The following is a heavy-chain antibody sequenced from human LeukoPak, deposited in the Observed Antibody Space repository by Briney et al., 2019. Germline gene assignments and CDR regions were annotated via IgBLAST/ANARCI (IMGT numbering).Heavy chain of an antibody. CDR3: ANHYYDSSGYHQSYYMDV. J-gene: IGHJ6*03. D-gene: IGHD3-22*01. Sequence: GGSLRLSCAASGFTFSSYAMHWVRQAPGKGLEWVAVISYDGSNKYYADSVKGRFTISRDNAKNSLYLQMNSLRAEDTAVYYCANHYYDSSGYHQSYYMDVWGKGTTVTISS. V-gene: IGHV3-30*04. CDR1: GFTFSSYA. CDR2: ISYDGSNK.